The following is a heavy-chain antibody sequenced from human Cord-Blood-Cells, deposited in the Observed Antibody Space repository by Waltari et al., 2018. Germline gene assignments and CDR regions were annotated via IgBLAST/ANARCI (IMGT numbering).Heavy chain of an antibody. Sequence: QVQLQQWGAGLLKPSETLSLTCAVYGGSFSGYYWTWIRQPPGKGLEWFGEINHSGSTNYNPSLKSRVTISVDTSKNQFSLKLSSVTAADTAVYYCARGSAVVTPGDYWGQGTLVTVSS. CDR2: INHSGST. CDR1: GGSFSGYY. V-gene: IGHV4-34*01. D-gene: IGHD2-15*01. CDR3: ARGSAVVTPGDY. J-gene: IGHJ4*02.